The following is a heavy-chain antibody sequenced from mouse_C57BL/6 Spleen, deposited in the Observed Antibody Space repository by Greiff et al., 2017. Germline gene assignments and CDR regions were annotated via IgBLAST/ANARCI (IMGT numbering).Heavy chain of an antibody. D-gene: IGHD2-5*01. Sequence: QVQLQQSGAELVRPGASVTLSCKASGYTFTDYEMHWVKQTPVHGLEWIGAIDPETGGTAYNQKFKAKAILTADKSSSTAYMELRSLTSEDSAVYYCTRYSNYFDYWGQGTTLTVSS. CDR2: IDPETGGT. CDR1: GYTFTDYE. J-gene: IGHJ2*01. V-gene: IGHV1-15*01. CDR3: TRYSNYFDY.